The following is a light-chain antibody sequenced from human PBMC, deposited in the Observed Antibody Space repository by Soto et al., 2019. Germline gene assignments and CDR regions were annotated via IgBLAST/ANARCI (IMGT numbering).Light chain of an antibody. CDR1: QNIVNW. V-gene: IGKV1-5*01. CDR3: QQYNTYSAT. Sequence: DVQMTQSPSTLSASVGDRVTITCRASQNIVNWLAWYQQRPGKPPKILIYGASTLESGVPSRFSGSGSGTEFTLTITDPQPGDFATYFCQQYNTYSATFGQGTRLDNK. J-gene: IGKJ5*01. CDR2: GAS.